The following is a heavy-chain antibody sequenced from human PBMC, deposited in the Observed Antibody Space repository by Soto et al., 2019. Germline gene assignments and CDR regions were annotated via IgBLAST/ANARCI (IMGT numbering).Heavy chain of an antibody. Sequence: PSDTLSLTCTVSGGSIAHYYWSWIRQPPGKGLEWIGYIYYSGTTNYNPSLKSRVTISVDTSKNQFSLKLNSVTAADTAVYYCAKGSGSYSNWFDPWGQGTLVTVSS. J-gene: IGHJ5*02. CDR2: IYYSGTT. CDR3: AKGSGSYSNWFDP. CDR1: GGSIAHYY. V-gene: IGHV4-59*01. D-gene: IGHD1-26*01.